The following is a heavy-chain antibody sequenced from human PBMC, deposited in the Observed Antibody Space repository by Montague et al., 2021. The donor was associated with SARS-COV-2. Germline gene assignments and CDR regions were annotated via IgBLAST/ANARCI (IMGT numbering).Heavy chain of an antibody. Sequence: SLRLSCAASGFTFSSYAMHWVRQAPGKGLEWVAVISYDGTNEYYXDSVKGRFTISRDNSKNTLYLQMNSLRAEDTAVYYCAREGITAAGKDFDYWGQGTPVTVSS. CDR3: AREGITAAGKDFDY. V-gene: IGHV3-30*04. CDR1: GFTFSSYA. D-gene: IGHD6-13*01. CDR2: ISYDGTNE. J-gene: IGHJ4*02.